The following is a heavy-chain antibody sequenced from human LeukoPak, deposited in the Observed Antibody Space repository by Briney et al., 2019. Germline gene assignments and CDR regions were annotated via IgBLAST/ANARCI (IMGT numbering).Heavy chain of an antibody. J-gene: IGHJ3*02. V-gene: IGHV3-9*01. CDR1: GFTFDDYA. Sequence: GRSLRLSCAASGFTFDDYAMHWVRQAPGKGLEWVSGISWNSGSIGYADSVKGRFTISRDNAKNSLYLQMNSLRAEDTALYYCASGWSGAFDIWGQGTMVIVSS. CDR3: ASGWSGAFDI. D-gene: IGHD6-19*01. CDR2: ISWNSGSI.